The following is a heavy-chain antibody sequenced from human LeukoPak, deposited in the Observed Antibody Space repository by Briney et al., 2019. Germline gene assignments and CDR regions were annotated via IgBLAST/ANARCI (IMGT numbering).Heavy chain of an antibody. J-gene: IGHJ4*02. CDR1: GLTIGSRY. CDR3: AREGSLDY. CDR2: ISSSSSYM. D-gene: IGHD6-13*01. V-gene: IGHV3-21*01. Sequence: PGGSLRLSCVASGLTIGSRYMNWVRQAPGKGLEWVSSISSSSSYMYYADSVKGRFTISRDNAKNSLYLQMNSLRAEDTAVYYCAREGSLDYWGQGTLVTVSS.